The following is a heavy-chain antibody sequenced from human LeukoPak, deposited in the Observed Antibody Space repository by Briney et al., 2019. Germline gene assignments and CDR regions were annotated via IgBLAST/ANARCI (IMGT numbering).Heavy chain of an antibody. D-gene: IGHD6-13*01. V-gene: IGHV3-23*01. J-gene: IGHJ1*01. Sequence: QPGRSLRLSCAASGFTFSSYAMSWVRQAPGKGLEWVSAMSGSGGTTYYADSVKGRFTISRDNSKNTLYLQMNSLRAEDTAVYYCAKDGSSSWQDKYFQHWGQGTLVTVSS. CDR3: AKDGSSSWQDKYFQH. CDR2: MSGSGGTT. CDR1: GFTFSSYA.